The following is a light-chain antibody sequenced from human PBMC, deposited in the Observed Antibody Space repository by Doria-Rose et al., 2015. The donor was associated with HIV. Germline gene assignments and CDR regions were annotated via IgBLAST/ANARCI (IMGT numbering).Light chain of an antibody. CDR2: WAS. CDR1: RILLYTSKTY. CDR3: QQYYDTPS. Sequence: VLTQPPESRGIPLAGRPTLNCKSNRILLYTSKTYLPWYQQKPGQLPKLLIYWASTRQSGVPARFSGSGSGTDFTLTISSLEAEDVAVYYCQQYYDTPSFGPGTTVDIK. J-gene: IGKJ3*01. V-gene: IGKV4-1*01.